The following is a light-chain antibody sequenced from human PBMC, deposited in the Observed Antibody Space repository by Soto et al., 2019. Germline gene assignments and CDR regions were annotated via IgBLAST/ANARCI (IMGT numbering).Light chain of an antibody. V-gene: IGKV3-20*01. CDR3: QEYGSWT. J-gene: IGKJ1*01. CDR2: GAS. Sequence: EIVLPQSPGTLSVSPGERATLSCRASQSISSNYLACYQQKPGQAPSLLIYGASSRATGIPDRFSGSGSGTDFTLTNSRLEPEDSAIYYCQEYGSWTFGQGTKVEI. CDR1: QSISSNY.